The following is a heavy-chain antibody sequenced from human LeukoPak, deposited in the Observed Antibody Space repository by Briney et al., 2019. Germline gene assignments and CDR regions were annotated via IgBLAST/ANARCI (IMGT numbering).Heavy chain of an antibody. CDR2: IYTSGST. J-gene: IGHJ3*02. CDR1: GVSISSYY. D-gene: IGHD3-22*01. V-gene: IGHV4-4*07. CDR3: ARTPPPTYYYVSSGYYGDAFDI. Sequence: PSETLSLTCTVSGVSISSYYWSWIRQPAGKGLEWIGCIYTSGSTNYNPSLKSRVTMSVDTAKTQLSLKLSSVTAADTAVYYCARTPPPTYYYVSSGYYGDAFDIWGKGTMVTVSS.